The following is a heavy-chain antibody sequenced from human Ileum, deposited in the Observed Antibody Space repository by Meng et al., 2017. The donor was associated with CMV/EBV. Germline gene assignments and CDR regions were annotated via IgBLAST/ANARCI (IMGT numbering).Heavy chain of an antibody. V-gene: IGHV3-21*01. CDR1: GFTFSDYG. Sequence: SLVLSCAASGFTFSDYGMNWVRQAPGKGLEWVSLISGTTSYIYYADSVKGRFTVSRDDAKNSLYLQMNSLRAEDTALYYCARGVFDYWGQGALVTVSS. J-gene: IGHJ4*02. CDR2: ISGTTSYI. CDR3: ARGVFDY.